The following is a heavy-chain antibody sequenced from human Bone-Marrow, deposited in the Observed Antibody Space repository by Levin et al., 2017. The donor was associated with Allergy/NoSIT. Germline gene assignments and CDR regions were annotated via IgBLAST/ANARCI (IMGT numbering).Heavy chain of an antibody. CDR1: GFTFSNYA. CDR3: AKIPVVAMGVTVNYFDY. Sequence: GASVKVSCAASGFTFSNYAMNWVRQAPGKGLEWVSSISGSGGDTDHSDSVKGRFTISRDNSKNTLYLRMNSLRAADTAVYYCAKIPVVAMGVTVNYFDYWGRGALVTVSS. D-gene: IGHD1-26*01. CDR2: ISGSGGDT. J-gene: IGHJ4*02. V-gene: IGHV3-23*01.